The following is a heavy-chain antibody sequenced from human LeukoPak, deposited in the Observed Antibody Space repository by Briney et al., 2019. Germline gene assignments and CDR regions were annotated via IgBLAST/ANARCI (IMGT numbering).Heavy chain of an antibody. V-gene: IGHV3-11*06. CDR3: ARDGGYCSSTSCYDRLDY. D-gene: IGHD2-2*01. CDR2: ISSSSSYT. CDR1: GFTFSDYY. J-gene: IGHJ4*02. Sequence: GGSLRLSCAASGFTFSDYYMSWIRQAPGKGLEWVSYISSSSSYTNYADSVKGRFTISRDNAENSLYLQMNSLRAEDTAVYYCARDGGYCSSTSCYDRLDYWGQGTLVTVSS.